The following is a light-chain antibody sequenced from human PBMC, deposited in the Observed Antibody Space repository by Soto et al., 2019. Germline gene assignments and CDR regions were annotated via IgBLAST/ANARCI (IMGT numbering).Light chain of an antibody. CDR2: AAS. V-gene: IGKV1-27*01. Sequence: DTQMTQSPSSLSASVGDRVTITCRASLGISDYLAWYQQKPGKVPRLLIYAASTLHSGVPSRFSGSGSGTDFTLTISSLQPEDVAVYYCQQRSNGPPITFGHGTRLAIK. J-gene: IGKJ5*01. CDR1: LGISDY. CDR3: QQRSNGPPIT.